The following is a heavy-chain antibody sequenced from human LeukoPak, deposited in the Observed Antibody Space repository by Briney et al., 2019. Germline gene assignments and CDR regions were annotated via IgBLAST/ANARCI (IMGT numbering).Heavy chain of an antibody. D-gene: IGHD1-14*01. CDR1: GYTFTGHH. J-gene: IGHJ5*02. CDR3: ARVGSNKYPEYNWFDP. V-gene: IGHV7-4-1*02. Sequence: ASVKVSCKASGYTFTGHHIHWVRQAPGQGLEWMGWINTNTGNPTYAQGFTGRFVFSLDTSVSTAYLQISSLKAEDTAVYYCARVGSNKYPEYNWFDPWGQGTLVTVSS. CDR2: INTNTGNP.